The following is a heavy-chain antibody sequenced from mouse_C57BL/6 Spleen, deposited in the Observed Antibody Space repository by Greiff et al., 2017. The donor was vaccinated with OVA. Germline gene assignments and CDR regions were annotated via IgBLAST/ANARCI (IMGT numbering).Heavy chain of an antibody. V-gene: IGHV1-52*01. CDR1: GYTFTSYW. CDR3: ATYDYDTWFAY. D-gene: IGHD2-4*01. Sequence: VQLQQPGAELVRPGSSVKLSCKASGYTFTSYWMHWVKQRPIQGLEWIGNIDPSDSDTHYNQKFKDKATLTVDKSSSTAYMQLSSLTSEDSAVYYCATYDYDTWFAYWGQGTLVTVSA. CDR2: IDPSDSDT. J-gene: IGHJ3*01.